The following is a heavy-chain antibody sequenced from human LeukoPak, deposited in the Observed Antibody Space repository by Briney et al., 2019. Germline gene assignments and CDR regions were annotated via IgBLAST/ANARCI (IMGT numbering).Heavy chain of an antibody. J-gene: IGHJ3*02. CDR1: GGSISSYY. Sequence: PSETLSLTCTVSGGSISSYYWSWLRQPPGKGLEWIGYIYYSGSTNYNPSLKSRVTISVDTSKNQFSLKLSSVTAADTAVYYCARDRSRGGYSNYAFDIWGQGTMVTVSS. V-gene: IGHV4-59*01. CDR2: IYYSGST. D-gene: IGHD4-11*01. CDR3: ARDRSRGGYSNYAFDI.